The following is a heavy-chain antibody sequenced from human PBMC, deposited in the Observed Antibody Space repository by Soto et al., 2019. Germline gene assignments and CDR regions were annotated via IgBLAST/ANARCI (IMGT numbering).Heavy chain of an antibody. CDR3: ARVVLTGTTWVTVFGSYYYYMDV. CDR1: GYTVTSYG. V-gene: IGHV1-18*01. CDR2: ISAYNGNT. Sequence: ASVKVSCRASGYTVTSYGISWVRQAPGQGLEWMGWISAYNGNTNYAQKLQGRVTMTTDTSTSTAYMELRSLRSDDTAVYYCARVVLTGTTWVTVFGSYYYYMDVWGKGTTVTVS. J-gene: IGHJ6*03. D-gene: IGHD1-7*01.